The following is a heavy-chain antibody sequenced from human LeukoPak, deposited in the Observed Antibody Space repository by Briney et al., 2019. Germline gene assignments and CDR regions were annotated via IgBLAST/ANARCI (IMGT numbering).Heavy chain of an antibody. CDR1: GGSFSGYY. Sequence: PSETLSLTCAVYGGSFSGYYWSWIRQPPGKGLEWIGEINHSGSTNYNPSLKSRVTISVDTSKNQFSLKLSSVTAADTAVYYCARVIVGYFALVDYWGQGTLVTVSS. CDR2: INHSGST. J-gene: IGHJ4*02. V-gene: IGHV4-34*01. CDR3: ARVIVGYFALVDY. D-gene: IGHD1-26*01.